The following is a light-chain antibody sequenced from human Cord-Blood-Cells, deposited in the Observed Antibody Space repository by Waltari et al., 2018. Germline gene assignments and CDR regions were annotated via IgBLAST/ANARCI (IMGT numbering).Light chain of an antibody. CDR1: SSDVGGYNS. CDR3: SSYAGSNNLV. V-gene: IGLV2-8*01. CDR2: EVS. J-gene: IGLJ2*01. Sequence: QSALTPPPSASGSPGQSVTIPCTGTSSDVGGYNSVSWYQQHPGKAPKLMIYEVSKRPSGVPDRFSGSKSGNTASLTVSGLQAEDEADYYCSSYAGSNNLVFGGGTKLTVL.